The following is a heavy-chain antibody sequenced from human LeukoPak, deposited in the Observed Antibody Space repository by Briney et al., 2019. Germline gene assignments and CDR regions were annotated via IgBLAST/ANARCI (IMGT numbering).Heavy chain of an antibody. CDR3: ARQDDYNFDY. D-gene: IGHD5-24*01. V-gene: IGHV4-39*01. Sequence: PSETLSLTCTVSGGSISSSSYYWDWIRQPPGKGLEWIGSIYYSGGTYYNPSLKSRVTISVDTSKKQLSLKLSSVTAADTAVYYCARQDDYNFDYWGQGTLVTVSS. CDR2: IYYSGGT. J-gene: IGHJ4*02. CDR1: GGSISSSSYY.